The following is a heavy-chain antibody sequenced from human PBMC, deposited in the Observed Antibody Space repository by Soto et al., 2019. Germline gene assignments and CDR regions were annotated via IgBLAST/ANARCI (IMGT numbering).Heavy chain of an antibody. Sequence: QVQLVQSGAEGKKPGASVKDSCGTSGYTFANYPMHWVRQAPGQTLEWMGWINAGNGYTKYSQKFQGRVTITRDTSSSIAYMELSSLSSEDTAVYYCARAKIIAALDYGGQGTLVTVSS. V-gene: IGHV1-3*01. CDR1: GYTFANYP. D-gene: IGHD6-13*01. CDR2: INAGNGYT. J-gene: IGHJ4*02. CDR3: ARAKIIAALDY.